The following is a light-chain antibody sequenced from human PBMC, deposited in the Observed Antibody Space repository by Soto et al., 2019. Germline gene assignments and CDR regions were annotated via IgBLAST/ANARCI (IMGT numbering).Light chain of an antibody. V-gene: IGKV1-39*01. Sequence: DIQMTQSPSTLSASVGDRVTITCRVSQGISRHINWYQRKPGKAPRLLIYGPSNLQSGVPSRFSGSGSRAVCTLTTHAPQPEDVAPYSCQETYSDSPTFGGGTTV. CDR2: GPS. J-gene: IGKJ4*02. CDR3: QETYSDSPT. CDR1: QGISRH.